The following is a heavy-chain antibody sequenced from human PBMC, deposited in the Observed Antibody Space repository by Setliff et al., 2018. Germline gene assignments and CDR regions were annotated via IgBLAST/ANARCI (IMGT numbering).Heavy chain of an antibody. D-gene: IGHD2-2*01. CDR1: GYTFTSYA. J-gene: IGHJ3*02. CDR2: SNAGNGNT. CDR3: ARARRHTFCSSTSCFDGFDI. Sequence: ASVKVSCKASGYTFTSYAMHWVRQAPGQRLEWMGWSNAGNGNTKYSQEFQGRVTITTDESTSTAYMGLSSLRSEDTAIYYCARARRHTFCSSTSCFDGFDIWGQGTLVTVSS. V-gene: IGHV1-3*02.